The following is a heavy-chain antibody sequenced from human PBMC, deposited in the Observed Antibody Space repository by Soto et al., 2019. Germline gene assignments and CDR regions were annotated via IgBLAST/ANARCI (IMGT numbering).Heavy chain of an antibody. J-gene: IGHJ6*02. V-gene: IGHV1-18*01. D-gene: IGHD5-12*01. CDR2: ISAYNGNT. CDR1: GYTFTSYG. CDR3: ARDLGGRGWLRPDYYFYGMDV. Sequence: QVQLVQSGAEVKKPGASVKVSCKASGYTFTSYGISWVRQAPGQGLEWMGWISAYNGNTNYAQKLQGRVTMTTDTSTSTAYMELRSLRSDDTAVYYCARDLGGRGWLRPDYYFYGMDVWGQGTTVTVSS.